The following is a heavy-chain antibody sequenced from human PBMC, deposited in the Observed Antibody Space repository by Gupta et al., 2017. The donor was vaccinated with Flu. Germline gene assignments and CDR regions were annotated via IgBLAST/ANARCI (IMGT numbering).Heavy chain of an antibody. Sequence: QVQLQESGPGLVKASETLSLTCYISDGSISTYYWSWIRQSPGKGLEWIGYVAASGRTNYIPSFRSRVTISLDTSKNQIFLSLRSVTTADTALYYCARGPSHGGSYSDFWGRGILVTVSS. V-gene: IGHV4-4*08. CDR3: ARGPSHGGSYSDF. CDR2: VAASGRT. J-gene: IGHJ4*02. D-gene: IGHD1-26*01. CDR1: DGSISTYY.